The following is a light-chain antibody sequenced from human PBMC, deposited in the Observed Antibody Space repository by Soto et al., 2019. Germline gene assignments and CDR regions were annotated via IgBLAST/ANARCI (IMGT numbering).Light chain of an antibody. Sequence: EIVLTQSPGTLSLSPGERATLSCRASQSVSSTYLVWYQQKPGQAPRLLIYGASSRATGIPDRFSGSGSGTDFTLTISRLEPEDFAVYYCQQCGSSPQTFGQGTKVEIK. J-gene: IGKJ1*01. CDR1: QSVSSTY. CDR2: GAS. V-gene: IGKV3-20*01. CDR3: QQCGSSPQT.